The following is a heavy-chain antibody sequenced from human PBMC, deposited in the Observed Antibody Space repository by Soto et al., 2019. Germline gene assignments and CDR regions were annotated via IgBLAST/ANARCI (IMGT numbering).Heavy chain of an antibody. J-gene: IGHJ3*02. V-gene: IGHV4-59*01. D-gene: IGHD2-15*01. CDR1: GGSISSYD. Sequence: KLPETLSLTCTFSGGSISSYDWSWIRQPPGKGLEWIGYIYYSGSTNYNPSLKSRVTISVDTSKNQFSLKLSSVTAADTAVYYCARGGSGISGYCSGGSCYSAAGNGAFDIWGQGTMVTVSS. CDR2: IYYSGST. CDR3: ARGGSGISGYCSGGSCYSAAGNGAFDI.